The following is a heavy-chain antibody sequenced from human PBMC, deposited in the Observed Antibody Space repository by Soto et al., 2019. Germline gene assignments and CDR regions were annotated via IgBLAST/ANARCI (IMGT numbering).Heavy chain of an antibody. V-gene: IGHV3-53*01. J-gene: IGHJ6*02. Sequence: LRLSCAVSGFSVTTNYMTWVRQAPGRGLEWVSIIYSGGTTYYADSVKGRFTISRDNSKLHLQMNSLRVEDTAVYYCARARAVAGNYGMDVWGQGTTVTVSS. CDR2: IYSGGTT. CDR3: ARARAVAGNYGMDV. CDR1: GFSVTTNY. D-gene: IGHD6-19*01.